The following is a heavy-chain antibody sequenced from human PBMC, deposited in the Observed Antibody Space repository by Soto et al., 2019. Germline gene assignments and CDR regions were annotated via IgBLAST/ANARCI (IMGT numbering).Heavy chain of an antibody. CDR3: ASGIQLWLRRINNGYSG. J-gene: IGHJ4*02. V-gene: IGHV1-69*12. Sequence: QVQLVQSGAEVKKPESSVKVSCKAPGGTFSTYAISWVRQDPGQGLEWMGGIIPMFGTANYEQRFQDRVTITADESTNTVYMELSSLRSEDTAVYFCASGIQLWLRRINNGYSGWGQGTLVTVSS. CDR1: GGTFSTYA. D-gene: IGHD5-18*01. CDR2: IIPMFGTA.